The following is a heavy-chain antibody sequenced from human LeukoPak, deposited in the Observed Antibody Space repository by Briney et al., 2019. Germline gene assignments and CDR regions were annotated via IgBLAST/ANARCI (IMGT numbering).Heavy chain of an antibody. J-gene: IGHJ4*02. CDR2: IYYSGST. D-gene: IGHD1-20*01. CDR1: GGSISSCGYY. CDR3: ARVKPAIRGYNWNYLDY. Sequence: SETLSLTCTVSGGSISSCGYYWLWLRQHPGKGLEWIGYIYYSGSTYYNPSLKSRVTISVDPSKNQFSLKQSSVTAADTAVYYCARVKPAIRGYNWNYLDYWGQGTLVTVSS. V-gene: IGHV4-31*03.